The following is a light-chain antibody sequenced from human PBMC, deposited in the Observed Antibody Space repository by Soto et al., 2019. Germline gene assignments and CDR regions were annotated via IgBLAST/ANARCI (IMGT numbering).Light chain of an antibody. V-gene: IGKV1-39*01. Sequence: DIQMTQSPSTLSGSVGDRVTITCRASQSIASYLNWYQQKPGKAPKLLIYAASSLQSGVPSRFSGSGFGTDFTLTVSSLQPEDFATYYCQQNYSPPPITFGQGTRLEIK. CDR3: QQNYSPPPIT. CDR1: QSIASY. CDR2: AAS. J-gene: IGKJ5*01.